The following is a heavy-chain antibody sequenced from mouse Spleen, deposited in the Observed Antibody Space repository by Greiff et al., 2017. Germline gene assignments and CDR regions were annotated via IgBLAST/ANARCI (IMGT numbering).Heavy chain of an antibody. D-gene: IGHD2-4*01. CDR1: GFTFSSYA. CDR3: ARDQGGYDYDDYAMDY. Sequence: EVKLVESGGGLVKPGGSLKLSCAASGFTFSSYAMSWVRQTPEKRLEWVATISDGGSYTYYPDNVKGRFTISRDNAKNNLYLQMSHLKSEDTAMYYCARDQGGYDYDDYAMDYWGQGTSVTVSS. CDR2: ISDGGSYT. J-gene: IGHJ4*01. V-gene: IGHV5-4*01.